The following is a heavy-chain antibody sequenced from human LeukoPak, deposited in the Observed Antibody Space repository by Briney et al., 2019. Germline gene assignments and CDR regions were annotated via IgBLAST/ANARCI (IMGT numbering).Heavy chain of an antibody. CDR1: GGSISSYY. CDR3: ARPGIVGPAAWPAFDY. D-gene: IGHD1-26*01. Sequence: SVTLSLTCTVSGGSISSYYWSWIPQPPGKGREWIGYLYYSGSINYNPSLKSRVTISVDTSKNQFSLKLSSVTAADTAVYYCARPGIVGPAAWPAFDYWGQGTLVTVSS. CDR2: LYYSGSI. J-gene: IGHJ4*02. V-gene: IGHV4-59*08.